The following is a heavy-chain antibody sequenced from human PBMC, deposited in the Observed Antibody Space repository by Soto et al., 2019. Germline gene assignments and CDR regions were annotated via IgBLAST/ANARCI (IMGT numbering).Heavy chain of an antibody. D-gene: IGHD6-13*01. CDR1: GYTLTELS. J-gene: IGHJ5*02. Sequence: ASVKVSCKVSGYTLTELSMHWVRQAPGKGLEWMGGFDPEDGETIYAQKFQGRVTMTADTSTGTAYMELRSLRSDDTAVYYCARVGLVQGYNWFDPWGQGTLVTVSS. V-gene: IGHV1-24*01. CDR2: FDPEDGET. CDR3: ARVGLVQGYNWFDP.